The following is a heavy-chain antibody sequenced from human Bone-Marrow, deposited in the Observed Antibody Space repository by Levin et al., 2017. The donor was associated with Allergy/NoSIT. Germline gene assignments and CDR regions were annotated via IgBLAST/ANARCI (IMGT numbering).Heavy chain of an antibody. J-gene: IGHJ4*02. V-gene: IGHV3-23*01. CDR2: ISGSGGRA. D-gene: IGHD2-21*01. CDR3: VKARCGTECYYMLDD. Sequence: LSLTCAASGFSFSSYAMNWVRQAPGKGLEWVSGISGSGGRASYAESVKGRFTISRDNSKNTLHLQMNSLRGEDTALYYCVKARCGTECYYMLDDWGQGALVTVSS. CDR1: GFSFSSYA.